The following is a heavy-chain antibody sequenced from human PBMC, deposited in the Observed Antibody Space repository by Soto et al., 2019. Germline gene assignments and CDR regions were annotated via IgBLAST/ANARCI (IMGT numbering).Heavy chain of an antibody. Sequence: SETLSLTCTVSGGSISSYYWSCIRHPPGKGLEWIGYIYYSGSTNYNPSLKSRVTISVDTSKNQFSLKLSSVTAADTAVYYCARVDLDCGGDCYLEYWGQGTLVNVSS. CDR1: GGSISSYY. D-gene: IGHD2-21*02. J-gene: IGHJ4*02. CDR3: ARVDLDCGGDCYLEY. V-gene: IGHV4-59*01. CDR2: IYYSGST.